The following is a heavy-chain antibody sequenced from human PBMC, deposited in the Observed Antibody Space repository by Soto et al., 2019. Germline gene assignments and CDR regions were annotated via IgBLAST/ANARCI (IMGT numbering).Heavy chain of an antibody. D-gene: IGHD2-15*01. J-gene: IGHJ3*02. V-gene: IGHV3-30*04. CDR1: GFTFSSYA. CDR3: ARERELGYCSGGSCYDAFDI. Sequence: GGSLRLSCAASGFTFSSYAMHWVRQAPGKGLEWVAVISYDGSNKYYADSVKGRFTISRDNSKNTLYLQMNSLRAEDTAVYYCARERELGYCSGGSCYDAFDIWGQGTMVTVSS. CDR2: ISYDGSNK.